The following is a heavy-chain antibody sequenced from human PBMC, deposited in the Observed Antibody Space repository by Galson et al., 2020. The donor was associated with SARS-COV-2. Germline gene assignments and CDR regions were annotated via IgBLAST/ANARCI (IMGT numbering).Heavy chain of an antibody. J-gene: IGHJ4*02. CDR3: ARRGDMVAWGY. CDR2: GSSSGST. V-gene: IGHV4-39*01. Sequence: SETLSLTCTVSGGSVSSRSYYWGWIRQPPGKGLEWIGSGSSSGSTAYTPSLNSRLTISVDTSKNQFSLSLSSVTAADTAVYFCARRGDMVAWGYWGQGTLVVVSS. CDR1: GGSVSSRSYY. D-gene: IGHD2-15*01.